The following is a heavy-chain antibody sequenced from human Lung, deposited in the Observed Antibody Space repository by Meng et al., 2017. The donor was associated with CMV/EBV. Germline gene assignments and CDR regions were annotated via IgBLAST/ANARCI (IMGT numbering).Heavy chain of an antibody. J-gene: IGHJ6*02. CDR3: ARDPRPGAYYFGMDV. D-gene: IGHD6-6*01. CDR2: FSSTGSSI. CDR1: GFRFSDYY. V-gene: IGHV3-11*04. Sequence: GGSLRLXXAASGFRFSDYYLSWIRQAPGKGLEWVSYFSSTGSSIYYADSVKGRFTISRDNDKNSLYLQMNSLRAEDTAMYYCARDPRPGAYYFGMDVWGQGTXVTVAS.